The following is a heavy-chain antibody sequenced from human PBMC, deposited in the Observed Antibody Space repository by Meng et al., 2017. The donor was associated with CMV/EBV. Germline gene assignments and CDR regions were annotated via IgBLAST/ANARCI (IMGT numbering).Heavy chain of an antibody. CDR2: IYYSGST. J-gene: IGHJ4*02. CDR3: ASQWAGDSSGYYTFDY. Sequence: SETLSLTCTVSGGSISSGGYYWRWIRQHPGKGLEWIGYIYYSGSTYYNPSLKSRVTISVDTSKNQFSLKLSSVTAADTAVYYCASQWAGDSSGYYTFDYWGQGTLVTVSS. V-gene: IGHV4-31*03. D-gene: IGHD3-22*01. CDR1: GGSISSGGYY.